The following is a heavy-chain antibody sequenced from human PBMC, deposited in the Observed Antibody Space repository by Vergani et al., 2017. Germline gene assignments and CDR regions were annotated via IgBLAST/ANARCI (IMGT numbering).Heavy chain of an antibody. CDR3: VKANSGRYWGYFDG. V-gene: IGHV3-30*18. D-gene: IGHD1-26*01. CDR1: GFIFSSCG. CDR2: ISYDGSSK. Sequence: QVQLAESGGGVVQPGGSLRLSCAASGFIFSSCGMHWVRQAPGKGLQWMAEISYDGSSKIYAHSVRGRFTISRDNSRNTVYLQMNSLRSEDTATYYCVKANSGRYWGYFDGWGQGTLVTVSS. J-gene: IGHJ4*02.